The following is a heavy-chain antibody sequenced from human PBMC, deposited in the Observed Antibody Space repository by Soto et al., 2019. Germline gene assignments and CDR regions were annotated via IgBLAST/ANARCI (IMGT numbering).Heavy chain of an antibody. D-gene: IGHD2-2*01. Sequence: SVKVSCKASGGTFSSYAISWVRQAPGQGXEWMGGIIPIFGTANYAQKFQGRVTITADESTSTAYMELSSLRSEDTAVYYCARGGYCSSTSCFIGPRHYYGMDVWGQGTTVTVSS. CDR3: ARGGYCSSTSCFIGPRHYYGMDV. J-gene: IGHJ6*02. CDR1: GGTFSSYA. CDR2: IIPIFGTA. V-gene: IGHV1-69*13.